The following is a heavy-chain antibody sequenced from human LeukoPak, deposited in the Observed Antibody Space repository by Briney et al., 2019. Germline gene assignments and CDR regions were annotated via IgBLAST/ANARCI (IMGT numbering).Heavy chain of an antibody. CDR3: ARDREPIVGATREDFDY. V-gene: IGHV1-2*02. CDR2: INPNSGGT. Sequence: GASVKVSCKASGYTFTGYYMHWVRQAPGQGLEWMGWINPNSGGTNYALKFQGRVTMTRDTSISTAYMELSRLRSDDTAVYYCARDREPIVGATREDFDYWGQGTLVTVSS. CDR1: GYTFTGYY. D-gene: IGHD1-26*01. J-gene: IGHJ4*02.